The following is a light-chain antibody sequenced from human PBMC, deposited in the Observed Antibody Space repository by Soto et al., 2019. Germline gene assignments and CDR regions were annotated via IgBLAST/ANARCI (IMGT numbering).Light chain of an antibody. CDR3: QQSHSAPFT. Sequence: DIQMTQSPFSLSASLGDRVTITCRASQSISDYVNWYQQKPGKGPKLLIFAVSSLQVGLPSRFSGSGSEPDFTLTISSQQPEDFATYFCQQSHSAPFTFGPGTPVDIK. CDR2: AVS. V-gene: IGKV1-39*01. J-gene: IGKJ3*01. CDR1: QSISDY.